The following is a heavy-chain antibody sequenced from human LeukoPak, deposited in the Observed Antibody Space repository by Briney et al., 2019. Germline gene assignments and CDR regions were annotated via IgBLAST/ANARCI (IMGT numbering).Heavy chain of an antibody. CDR2: INHSGST. D-gene: IGHD3-10*01. CDR3: ARRGNNWFDP. J-gene: IGHJ5*02. CDR1: GGSFSGYY. Sequence: PSETLSLTCAVYGGSFSGYYGSWIRQPPGKGLEWIGEINHSGSTNYNPSLKSRVTISVDTSKNQFSLKLSSVTAADTAVYYCARRGNNWFDPWGQGTLVTVSS. V-gene: IGHV4-34*01.